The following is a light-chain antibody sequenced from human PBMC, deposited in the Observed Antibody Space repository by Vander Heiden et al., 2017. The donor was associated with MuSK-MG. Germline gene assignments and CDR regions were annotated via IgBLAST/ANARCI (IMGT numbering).Light chain of an antibody. Sequence: DIQMTQSPSSQSASVGDRVTISCRTSHSVSTHFSWYQQSPGKAPKLLIYSASTLQSGFPSRFSGSGSGTDFTLTITSLQPEDFATYYCQQSDTMPFTFGQGTKVDVK. CDR3: QQSDTMPFT. V-gene: IGKV1-39*01. J-gene: IGKJ3*01. CDR2: SAS. CDR1: HSVSTH.